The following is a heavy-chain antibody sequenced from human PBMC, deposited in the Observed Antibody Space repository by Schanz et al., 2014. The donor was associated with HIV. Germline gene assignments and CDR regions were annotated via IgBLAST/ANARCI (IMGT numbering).Heavy chain of an antibody. CDR1: GFTFSNYG. J-gene: IGHJ6*02. CDR3: AKDRNYYDDRYIGKGNYYYYYGMDV. CDR2: ISYDGRNK. Sequence: VQMLESGGGSVQPGGSLRLSCAASGFTFSNYGMHWVRQAPGKGLEWVAVISYDGRNKCFGDSVKGRITISRDNSKNTLYLQIKSLRTEDTAVYYCAKDRNYYDDRYIGKGNYYYYYGMDVWGQGTTVTVSS. V-gene: IGHV3-30*18. D-gene: IGHD3-22*01.